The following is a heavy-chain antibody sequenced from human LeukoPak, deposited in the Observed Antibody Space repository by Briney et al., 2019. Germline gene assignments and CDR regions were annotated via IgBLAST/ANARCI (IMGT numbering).Heavy chain of an antibody. D-gene: IGHD1-1*01. Sequence: SETLSLTCTVSGGSISSYYWSWIRQPPGKGLERIGYIYYSGSTNYNPSLKSRVTISVDTSKNQFSLKLSSVTAADTAVYYCARVINDNDAFDIWGQGTMVTVSS. CDR3: ARVINDNDAFDI. CDR2: IYYSGST. V-gene: IGHV4-59*01. J-gene: IGHJ3*02. CDR1: GGSISSYY.